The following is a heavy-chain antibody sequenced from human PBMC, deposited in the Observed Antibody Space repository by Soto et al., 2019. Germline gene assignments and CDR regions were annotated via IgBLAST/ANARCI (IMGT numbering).Heavy chain of an antibody. D-gene: IGHD3-10*01. V-gene: IGHV2-5*01. CDR2: IYWNDDK. CDR1: GFSLRSSGVG. J-gene: IGHJ6*02. Sequence: SGPTLVNPTQTLTLTCTFSGFSLRSSGVGVGWIRQSPGKALECLAVIYWNDDKRYSPSLQNRLTITKDTSKNQVVLTMTNMDPVDTGTYYCAHVMIRAGDMDVWGQGTTVTVSS. CDR3: AHVMIRAGDMDV.